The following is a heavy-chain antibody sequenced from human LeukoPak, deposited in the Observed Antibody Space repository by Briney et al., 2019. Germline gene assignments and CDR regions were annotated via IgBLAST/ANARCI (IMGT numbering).Heavy chain of an antibody. CDR2: IYYRGTT. D-gene: IGHD6-19*01. CDR1: GASVSSGSHY. Sequence: SETLSLTCTVSGASVSSGSHYWNWIRQSPGRGLEWIGHIYYRGTTNYTPSLKSRVTISVDTSMNQFSLRLSSVTAADTAVYFRARSFYSSGWYTPLRWFDTWGQGTLVTVSS. V-gene: IGHV4-61*01. J-gene: IGHJ5*02. CDR3: ARSFYSSGWYTPLRWFDT.